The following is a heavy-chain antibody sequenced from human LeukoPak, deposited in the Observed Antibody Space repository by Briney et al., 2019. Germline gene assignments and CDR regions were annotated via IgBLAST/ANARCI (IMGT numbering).Heavy chain of an antibody. V-gene: IGHV4-34*01. Sequence: SETLSLTCAVYGGSFSGYYWSWIRQPPGKGLEWIGEINHSGSTNYNPSLKSRSTISVDKSKNQFSLKLSSVTAADTAVYYCAREGPIAAANYFDYWGQGTLVTVSS. CDR1: GGSFSGYY. CDR3: AREGPIAAANYFDY. J-gene: IGHJ4*02. D-gene: IGHD6-13*01. CDR2: INHSGST.